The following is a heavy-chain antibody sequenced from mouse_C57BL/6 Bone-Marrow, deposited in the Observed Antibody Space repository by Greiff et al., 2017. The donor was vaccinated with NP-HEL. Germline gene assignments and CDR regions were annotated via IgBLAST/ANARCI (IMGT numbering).Heavy chain of an antibody. CDR1: GYAFTNYL. D-gene: IGHD2-5*01. J-gene: IGHJ3*01. Sequence: QVQLQQSGAELVRPETSVKVSCKASGYAFTNYLIEWVKQRPGQGLEWIGVINPGSGGTNYNEKFKGKATLTADKSSSTAYMQLSSLTSEDSAVYFCARSYYSNYDFAYWGQGTLVTVSA. CDR2: INPGSGGT. CDR3: ARSYYSNYDFAY. V-gene: IGHV1-54*01.